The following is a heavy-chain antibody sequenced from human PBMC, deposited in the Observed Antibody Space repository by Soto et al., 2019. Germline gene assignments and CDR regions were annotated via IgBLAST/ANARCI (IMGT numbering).Heavy chain of an antibody. Sequence: ESLKISCKGSGDSFTTYWIGWVGQMPGKGLEWMGIIYPGDSDTRYSPSFQGQVTISADKSISTAYLQWSSLKASDTAMYYCARQGSGWYNPLNYWGQGTQVTVSS. J-gene: IGHJ4*02. CDR3: ARQGSGWYNPLNY. CDR2: IYPGDSDT. CDR1: GDSFTTYW. D-gene: IGHD6-19*01. V-gene: IGHV5-51*01.